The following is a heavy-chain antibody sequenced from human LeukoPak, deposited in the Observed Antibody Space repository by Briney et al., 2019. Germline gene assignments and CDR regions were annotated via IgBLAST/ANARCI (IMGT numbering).Heavy chain of an antibody. Sequence: GSLRLSCAASGFTFSSYEMNWVRQAPGKGLEWVSYISSSGSTIYYADSVKGRFTISRDNAKNSLYLQMNSLRAEDTAVYYCARVEVPEDYYYYMDVWGKGTTVTVSS. V-gene: IGHV3-48*03. J-gene: IGHJ6*03. CDR2: ISSSGSTI. CDR1: GFTFSSYE. CDR3: ARVEVPEDYYYYMDV. D-gene: IGHD2-2*01.